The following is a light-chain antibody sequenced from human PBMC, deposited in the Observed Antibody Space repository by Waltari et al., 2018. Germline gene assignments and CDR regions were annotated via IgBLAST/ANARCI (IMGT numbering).Light chain of an antibody. CDR3: QQYNNWPPLT. Sequence: EIVMTQSPDTLSVSPGERATLSCRASQSVSSNLASYQQKPGQAPRLLIYGASTRVTGIPARFSGSGSGTEFTLTISSLQSEDFAVYYCQQYNNWPPLTFGGGTKVEIK. J-gene: IGKJ4*01. CDR2: GAS. V-gene: IGKV3-15*01. CDR1: QSVSSN.